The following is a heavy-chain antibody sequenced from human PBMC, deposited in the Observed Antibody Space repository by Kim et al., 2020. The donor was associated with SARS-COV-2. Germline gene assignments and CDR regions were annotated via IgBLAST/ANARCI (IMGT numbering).Heavy chain of an antibody. J-gene: IGHJ4*02. V-gene: IGHV4-59*13. CDR2: ISYSGST. Sequence: SETLSVTCTVSGGSISKYYWNWVRQPPGKGLEWIGDISYSGSTKYNASLKSRVTISLEKTKKQFSLKLSTPTAADTAADYCVGGAGWLPDCWSRGTLVT. CDR1: GGSISKYY. CDR3: VGGAGWLPDC. D-gene: IGHD5-12*01.